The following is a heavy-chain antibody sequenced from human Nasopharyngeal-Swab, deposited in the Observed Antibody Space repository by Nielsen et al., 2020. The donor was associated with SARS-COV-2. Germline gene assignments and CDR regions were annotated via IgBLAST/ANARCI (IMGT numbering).Heavy chain of an antibody. CDR3: ARVDVDTSMTH. Sequence: SGPTLVKPTQTLTLTCTFSGFSLSTSGMRVSWIRQPPGKALEWLARIDWDDDTFYSTSLKTRLTISKDTSKNRVVLTMTNMDPVDTATYYCARVDVDTSMTHWGQGTLVTVSS. V-gene: IGHV2-70*04. CDR2: IDWDDDT. CDR1: GFSLSTSGMR. J-gene: IGHJ4*02. D-gene: IGHD5-18*01.